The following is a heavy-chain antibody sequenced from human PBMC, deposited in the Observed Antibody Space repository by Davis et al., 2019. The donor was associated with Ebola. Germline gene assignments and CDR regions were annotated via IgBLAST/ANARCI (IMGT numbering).Heavy chain of an antibody. V-gene: IGHV3-23*01. CDR1: GFPLSSFA. D-gene: IGHD3-16*02. CDR2: LTVTGNKA. CDR3: ARDLVPSN. J-gene: IGHJ4*02. Sequence: PGGSLRLSCEVSGFPLSSFAMSWVRQAPGKGLECVATLTVTGNKAFYTDSVKGRFTISRDNVKNSLYLQMNTLREEDTAIYYCARDLVPSNWGQGTLVTVSS.